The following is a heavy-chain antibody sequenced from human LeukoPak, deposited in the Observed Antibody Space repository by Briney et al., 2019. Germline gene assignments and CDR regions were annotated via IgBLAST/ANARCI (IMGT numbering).Heavy chain of an antibody. D-gene: IGHD3-9*01. CDR1: GFTFSGSA. V-gene: IGHV3-73*01. J-gene: IGHJ4*02. Sequence: PGGSLRLSCAASGFTFSGSAVHWVRQASGKGLEWVGRIRSKANSYTTAYAASVKGRFTISRDDSNNTAYLQMNSLKTEDTAVYYCTPSLYDILTGSDYWGQGTLVTVSS. CDR3: TPSLYDILTGSDY. CDR2: IRSKANSYTT.